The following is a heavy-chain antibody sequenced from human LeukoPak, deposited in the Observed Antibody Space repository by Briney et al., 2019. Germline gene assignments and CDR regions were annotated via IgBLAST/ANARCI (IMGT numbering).Heavy chain of an antibody. J-gene: IGHJ4*02. CDR2: IYYSGST. D-gene: IGHD3-10*01. Sequence: SETLSLTCTVSGGSFSSYYWSWIRQPPGKRLEWIGYIYYSGSTNYNPSLKSRVSMSVDTSKNRFTLNLNSVTAADTAVYYCARTEYFFDHWGQGTLVTVSS. CDR3: ARTEYFFDH. V-gene: IGHV4-59*01. CDR1: GGSFSSYY.